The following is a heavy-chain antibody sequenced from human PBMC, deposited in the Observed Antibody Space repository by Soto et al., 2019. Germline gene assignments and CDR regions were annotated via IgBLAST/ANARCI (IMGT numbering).Heavy chain of an antibody. CDR3: ARDGRGYSYGHAAIYYYYGMDV. CDR1: GGTFSSYA. D-gene: IGHD5-18*01. J-gene: IGHJ6*02. CDR2: IIPIFGTA. V-gene: IGHV1-69*13. Sequence: GASVKVSCKASGGTFSSYAISWVRQAPGQGLEWMGGIIPIFGTANYAQKFQGRVTITADESTSTAYMELSSLRSEDTAVYYCARDGRGYSYGHAAIYYYYGMDVWGQGTTVTVSS.